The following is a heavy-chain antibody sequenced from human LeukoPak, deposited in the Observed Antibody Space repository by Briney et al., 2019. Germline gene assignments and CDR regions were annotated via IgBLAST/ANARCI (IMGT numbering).Heavy chain of an antibody. CDR2: IYSSGST. D-gene: IGHD3-10*01. CDR3: AREFWNYRSGNLQAFHI. J-gene: IGHJ3*02. V-gene: IGHV4-61*02. Sequence: SQTLSLTCTGSGGSISSGSYYWSWIRQPAGKGLEWIGRIYSSGSTKYNPSLKSRVTISVDTSKNQFSLRLSSVTAADTAVYYCAREFWNYRSGNLQAFHIWGQGTMVTVSS. CDR1: GGSISSGSYY.